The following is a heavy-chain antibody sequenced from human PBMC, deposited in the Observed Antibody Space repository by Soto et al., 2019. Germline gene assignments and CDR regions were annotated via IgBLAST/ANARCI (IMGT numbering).Heavy chain of an antibody. D-gene: IGHD3-10*01. Sequence: PGESLKISCVASGFTFTTYWMSWVRQAPGKGLQWVANIRQDGGAQYYVDSVKGRFTISRDNAKNSVYLQMDSLRVEDTAVYYCVRGGHGSGSYLGSSWGQGILVTVSS. CDR3: VRGGHGSGSYLGSS. V-gene: IGHV3-7*03. CDR2: IRQDGGAQ. J-gene: IGHJ5*02. CDR1: GFTFTTYW.